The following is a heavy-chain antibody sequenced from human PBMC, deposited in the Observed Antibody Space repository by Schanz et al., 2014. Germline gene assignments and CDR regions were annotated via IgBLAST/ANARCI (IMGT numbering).Heavy chain of an antibody. V-gene: IGHV1-46*01. CDR3: ARDRRRYCSTASCLHDNWFDP. D-gene: IGHD2-2*01. CDR2: INPSGGGT. CDR1: GYTFVSYS. J-gene: IGHJ5*02. Sequence: QVQLVQSGAEVKKPGASVKVSCKASGYTFVSYSMHWVRQAPGQGLEWMGIINPSGGGTGYALRFQDRVTVTRDTSRSTVYMELSSLRSEDTAVYYCARDRRRYCSTASCLHDNWFDPWGQGTLVTVSS.